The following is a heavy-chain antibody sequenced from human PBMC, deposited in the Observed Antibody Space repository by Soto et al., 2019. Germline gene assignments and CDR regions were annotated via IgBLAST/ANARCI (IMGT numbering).Heavy chain of an antibody. Sequence: GGSLTLSCAASGFTFSSYGMHWVRQAPGKGLEWVAVISYDGSNKYYADSVKGRFTISRDNAKNSLYLQMNSLRDEDTAVYYCARSITGTDYYYYGMDVWGQGTTVTVSS. V-gene: IGHV3-30*03. J-gene: IGHJ6*02. CDR1: GFTFSSYG. D-gene: IGHD1-20*01. CDR3: ARSITGTDYYYYGMDV. CDR2: ISYDGSNK.